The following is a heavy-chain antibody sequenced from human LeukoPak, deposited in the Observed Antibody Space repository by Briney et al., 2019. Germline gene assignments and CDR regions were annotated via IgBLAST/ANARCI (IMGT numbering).Heavy chain of an antibody. CDR1: GFTFGDYA. V-gene: IGHV3-23*01. Sequence: GGSLRLSCTASGFTFGDYAMSWVRQAPGKGLEWVSAISGSGGSTYYADSVKGRFTISRDNSKNTLYLQMNSLRAEDTAVYYCARGGPAAGRFDYWGQGTLVTVSS. D-gene: IGHD6-13*01. CDR3: ARGGPAAGRFDY. CDR2: ISGSGGST. J-gene: IGHJ4*02.